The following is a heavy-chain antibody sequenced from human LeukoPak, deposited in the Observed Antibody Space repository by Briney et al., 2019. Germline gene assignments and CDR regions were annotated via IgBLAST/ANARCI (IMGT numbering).Heavy chain of an antibody. CDR3: ARSHSGSSLVEH. V-gene: IGHV4-34*01. D-gene: IGHD1-26*01. J-gene: IGHJ1*01. CDR1: GGSFSGYY. CDR2: INHSGST. Sequence: PSETLSLTCAVYGGSFSGYYWSWIRQPPGKGLEWIGEINHSGSTNYNPSLKSRVTTSVDTSKNQFSLKLSSVTAADTAVYYCARSHSGSSLVEHWGQGTLVTVSS.